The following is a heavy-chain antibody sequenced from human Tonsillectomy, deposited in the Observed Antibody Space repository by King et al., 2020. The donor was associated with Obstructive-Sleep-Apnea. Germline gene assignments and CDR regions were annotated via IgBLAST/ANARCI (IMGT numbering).Heavy chain of an antibody. J-gene: IGHJ4*02. CDR1: GFTFSGCA. Sequence: VQLVESGGGVVQPGRSLRLSCAASGFTFSGCAMHWVRQTPGKGLEGGAVISYDGSNEYYADSVKGRFTISRDNSQNSLYLQMNSLTTEDTGVYYCARAGSGDMKVIVLWAYYFDQWGQGSLVTVSS. D-gene: IGHD2-15*01. CDR2: ISYDGSNE. CDR3: ARAGSGDMKVIVLWAYYFDQ. V-gene: IGHV3-30*03.